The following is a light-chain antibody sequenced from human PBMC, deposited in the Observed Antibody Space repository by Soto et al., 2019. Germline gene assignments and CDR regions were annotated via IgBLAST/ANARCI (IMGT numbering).Light chain of an antibody. CDR1: QSISSW. CDR2: DAS. J-gene: IGKJ1*01. CDR3: QQYNSYSKT. V-gene: IGKV1-5*01. Sequence: QLTQSPSTLSASVGDRLTITCRASQSISSWLAWYQQKPGKAPKLLIFDASSLESGVPSRFSGSGSGTEFTLTISSLQPDDFATYYCQQYNSYSKTFGQGTKVDIK.